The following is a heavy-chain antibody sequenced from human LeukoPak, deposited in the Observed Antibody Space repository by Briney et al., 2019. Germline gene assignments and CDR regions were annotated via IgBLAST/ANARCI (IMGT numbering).Heavy chain of an antibody. CDR1: GGSISNDY. J-gene: IGHJ5*01. Sequence: SETLSLTCTISGGSISNDYWSWIRQPAGKGLEWIGRIYASGSTNYNPSLKSRVTISVDTSKNQFSLKLSSVPAADTAVYYCARGGGAYLRFDPWGQGTLVTVSS. CDR2: IYASGST. CDR3: ARGGGAYLRFDP. D-gene: IGHD2/OR15-2a*01. V-gene: IGHV4-4*07.